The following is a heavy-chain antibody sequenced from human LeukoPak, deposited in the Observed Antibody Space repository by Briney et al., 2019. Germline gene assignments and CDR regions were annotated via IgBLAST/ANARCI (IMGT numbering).Heavy chain of an antibody. V-gene: IGHV5-51*01. CDR2: IYPGDSDT. D-gene: IGHD5-24*01. CDR3: ARGNRRDGRGYYYYGMDV. J-gene: IGHJ6*02. CDR1: GYSFTTYW. Sequence: GESLKISCKASGYSFTTYWIGWVRQMPGKGLEWMGIIYPGDSDTRYSPSFQGQVTISADKSISTAYLQWSSLKASDTAMCYCARGNRRDGRGYYYYGMDVWGQGTTVTVSS.